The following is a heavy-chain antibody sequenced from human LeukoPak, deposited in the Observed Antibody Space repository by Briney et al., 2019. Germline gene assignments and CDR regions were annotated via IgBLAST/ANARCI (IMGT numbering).Heavy chain of an antibody. CDR1: GFTVITND. CDR3: ARGVEPLAANALAY. D-gene: IGHD1-14*01. V-gene: IGHV3-53*01. Sequence: GGSLRLSCAASGFTVITNDMTWVRQAPGKGLESVSVLYSDGNTKYADSVQGRFTISRDNSKNTLYLEMNSLSPDDTAVYYCARGVEPLAANALAYWGQGTLVTVSS. J-gene: IGHJ4*02. CDR2: LYSDGNT.